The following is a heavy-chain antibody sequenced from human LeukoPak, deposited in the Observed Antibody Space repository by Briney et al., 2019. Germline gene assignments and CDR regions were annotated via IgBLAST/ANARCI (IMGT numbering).Heavy chain of an antibody. CDR2: IKQDGSEK. CDR1: GITFSSYW. D-gene: IGHD1-26*01. CDR3: ARDRGVVGAPGDYFDY. J-gene: IGHJ4*02. V-gene: IGHV3-7*01. Sequence: GGSLRLSCAAYGITFSSYWMSWVRQAPGKGLEWVANIKQDGSEKYYVDSVEGRFTVSRDNAKNSLYLQMNSLRAEDTAVYYCARDRGVVGAPGDYFDYWGQGTLVTISS.